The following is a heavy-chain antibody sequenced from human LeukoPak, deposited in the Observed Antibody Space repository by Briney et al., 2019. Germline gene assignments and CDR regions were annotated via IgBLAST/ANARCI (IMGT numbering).Heavy chain of an antibody. CDR3: ARGEGYSGYDLIDY. J-gene: IGHJ4*02. D-gene: IGHD5-12*01. V-gene: IGHV3-48*01. CDR1: GFTFSSYS. Sequence: PGGSPRLSCAASGFTFSSYSMNWVRQAPGKGLEWVSYISSSSSTIYYADSVKGRFTISRDNAKNSLYLQMNSLRAEDTAAYYCARGEGYSGYDLIDYWGQGTLVTVSS. CDR2: ISSSSSTI.